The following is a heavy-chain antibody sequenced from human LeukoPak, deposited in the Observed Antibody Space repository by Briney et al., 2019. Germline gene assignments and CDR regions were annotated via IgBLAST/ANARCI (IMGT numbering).Heavy chain of an antibody. CDR3: ARDPPSTYYESSSYPDY. D-gene: IGHD3-22*01. CDR1: GFTFSTYT. V-gene: IGHV3-48*01. Sequence: GGSLRLSCAASGFTFSTYTMNWVRQAPGKGLEWLSSISGTSNTIYYADSVKGRFTVSRDNAKSSLYLQMNSLRADDTAVYYCARDPPSTYYESSSYPDYWGQGTLLTVSS. J-gene: IGHJ4*02. CDR2: ISGTSNTI.